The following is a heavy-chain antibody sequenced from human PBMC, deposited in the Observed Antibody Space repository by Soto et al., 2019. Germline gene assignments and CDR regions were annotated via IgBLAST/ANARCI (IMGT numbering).Heavy chain of an antibody. CDR1: GGSVSGASYY. V-gene: IGHV4-61*01. CDR3: ARGLDFYGSGSPDRNGF. CDR2: INHSGAT. Sequence: QVQLQESGPGLVQPSETLSLTCTVSGGSVSGASYYWSWIRQLPGKGLEWIGNINHSGATNYNPSLKTRATISVDTSKKQFAVKLSSVTSAETAVYYCARGLDFYGSGSPDRNGFWGQGTLVIVSS. D-gene: IGHD3-10*01. J-gene: IGHJ4*02.